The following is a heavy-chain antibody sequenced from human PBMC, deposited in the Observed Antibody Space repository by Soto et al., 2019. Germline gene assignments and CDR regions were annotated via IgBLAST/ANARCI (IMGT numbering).Heavy chain of an antibody. J-gene: IGHJ5*02. Sequence: SETLSLTCAVSSGSISSSNWWSWVRQPPGKGLEWIGEIYHSGSTNYNPSLKSRVTISVDKSKNQFSLKLSSVTAADTAVYYCARARGGYCSGGSCYRTILNWFDPWGQGTLVTVSS. CDR3: ARARGGYCSGGSCYRTILNWFDP. CDR1: SGSISSSNW. D-gene: IGHD2-15*01. V-gene: IGHV4-4*02. CDR2: IYHSGST.